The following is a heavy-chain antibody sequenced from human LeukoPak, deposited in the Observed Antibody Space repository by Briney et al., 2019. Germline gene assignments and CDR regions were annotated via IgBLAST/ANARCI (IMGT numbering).Heavy chain of an antibody. J-gene: IGHJ4*02. CDR2: ISAYNGNT. V-gene: IGHV1-18*01. CDR3: ARGEWRGGYYDSSGYSDY. D-gene: IGHD3-22*01. CDR1: GYTFTSYG. Sequence: ASVKVSCKASGYTFTSYGISWVRQAPGQGLEWMGWISAYNGNTNYAQKLQGRVTMTTDTSTSTAYMELRSLRSGDTAVYYCARGEWRGGYYDSSGYSDYWGQGTLVTVSS.